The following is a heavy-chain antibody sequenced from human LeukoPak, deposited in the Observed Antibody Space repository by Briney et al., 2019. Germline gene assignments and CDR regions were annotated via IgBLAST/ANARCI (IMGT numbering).Heavy chain of an antibody. CDR2: INHSGST. Sequence: SETLSLTCAVYGGSFSGYYWSWIRQPPGKGLEWIGEINHSGSTNYNPSLKSRVTISVDTSKNQFSLKLSSVTAADTAVYYCARDLYGDFPYYFDYWGQGTLVIVSS. CDR1: GGSFSGYY. D-gene: IGHD2-21*02. V-gene: IGHV4-34*01. J-gene: IGHJ4*02. CDR3: ARDLYGDFPYYFDY.